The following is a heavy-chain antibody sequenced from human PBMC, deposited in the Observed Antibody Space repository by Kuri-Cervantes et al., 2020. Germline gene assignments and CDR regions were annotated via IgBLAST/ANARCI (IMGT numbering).Heavy chain of an antibody. D-gene: IGHD3-10*01. J-gene: IGHJ2*01. CDR3: ARTGRYYASGNWYFDL. V-gene: IGHV3-48*02. Sequence: GESLKISCAASEFTFSSYNMNWVRQAPGKGLEWVSYISSGSNTIYHADSVKGRSTISRDNAKNSLYLQMNSLRDEDTAVYYCARTGRYYASGNWYFDLWGRGTLVTVSS. CDR2: ISSGSNTI. CDR1: EFTFSSYN.